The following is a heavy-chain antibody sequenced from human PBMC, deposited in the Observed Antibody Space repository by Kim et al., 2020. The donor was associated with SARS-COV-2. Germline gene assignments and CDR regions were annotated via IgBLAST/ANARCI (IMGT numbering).Heavy chain of an antibody. V-gene: IGHV3-30*18. CDR3: AKDFPNSYGLDA. Sequence: GGSLRLSCAASGFTFSTHAMHWVRQAPGKGLEWVAFMSFDGSDKHYADSVKGRFTMSRDNSKNTLYLQMNSLRAEDTAVYYCAKDFPNSYGLDALGQGTTGTGSS. CDR2: MSFDGSDK. D-gene: IGHD2-8*01. J-gene: IGHJ6*02. CDR1: GFTFSTHA.